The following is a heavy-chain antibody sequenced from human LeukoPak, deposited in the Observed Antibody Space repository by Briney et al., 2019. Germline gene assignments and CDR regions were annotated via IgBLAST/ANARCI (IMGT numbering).Heavy chain of an antibody. J-gene: IGHJ4*02. CDR3: ARDDILTGYTIDY. CDR2: IWHDGSHR. D-gene: IGHD3-9*01. CDR1: GFTFRDYG. V-gene: IGHV3-33*01. Sequence: PGGSLRLSCAVSGFTFRDYGMHWVRQAPGKGLEWVALIWHDGSHRYYADSVKGRITISRDDSKNTLYLQMNSLRAEDTAMHYCARDDILTGYTIDYWGQGTLVTVSS.